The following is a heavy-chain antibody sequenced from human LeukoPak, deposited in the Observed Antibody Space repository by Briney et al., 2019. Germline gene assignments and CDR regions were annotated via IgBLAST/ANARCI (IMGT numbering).Heavy chain of an antibody. CDR3: ARSSGSYYTIYYGMDV. J-gene: IGHJ6*02. D-gene: IGHD1-26*01. Sequence: PSETLSLTCAVYGGSFSGYYWSWIRQPPGKGLEWIGEINHSGSTNYNPSLKSRVTISVDTSKNQFSLKLSSVTAADTAVYYCARSSGSYYTIYYGMDVWGQRTTVTVSS. CDR2: INHSGST. CDR1: GGSFSGYY. V-gene: IGHV4-34*01.